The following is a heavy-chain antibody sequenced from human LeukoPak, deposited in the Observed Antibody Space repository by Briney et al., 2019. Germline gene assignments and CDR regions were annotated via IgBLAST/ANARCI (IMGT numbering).Heavy chain of an antibody. J-gene: IGHJ4*02. Sequence: SETLSLTCTVSGGSISSGGYYWSWIRQPPGKGLEWIGYIYYSGSTNYNPSLKSRVTISVDTSKNQFSLKLSSVTAADTAVYYCARGSYDSSGYAFGYWGQGTLVTVSS. CDR3: ARGSYDSSGYAFGY. CDR2: IYYSGST. D-gene: IGHD3-22*01. V-gene: IGHV4-61*08. CDR1: GGSISSGGYY.